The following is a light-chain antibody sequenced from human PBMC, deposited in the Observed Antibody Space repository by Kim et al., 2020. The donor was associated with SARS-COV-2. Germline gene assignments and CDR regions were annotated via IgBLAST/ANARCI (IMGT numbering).Light chain of an antibody. CDR2: DVN. J-gene: IGLJ1*01. V-gene: IGLV2-14*03. CDR1: SSDVGAYNY. Sequence: GQSITISCTGTSSDVGAYNYVSWYQHHPDKAPKLMIFDVNNRPSGLSNRFSGSKSGNTASLTISGLQAEDEADYYCSSYATTRSYVFGTGTKVTVL. CDR3: SSYATTRSYV.